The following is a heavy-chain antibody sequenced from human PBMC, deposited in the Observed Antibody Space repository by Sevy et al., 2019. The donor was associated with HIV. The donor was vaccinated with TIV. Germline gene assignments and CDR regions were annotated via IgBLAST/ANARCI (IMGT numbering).Heavy chain of an antibody. CDR1: GFTFSAFS. J-gene: IGHJ1*01. Sequence: GGSLRLSCAASGFTFSAFSMHWVRQAPGKGLEWVATLSYDGRNDHYADSVKGRFAMSRDNSKSSLYLQMNSLRGEDTAVYYCALERLSSNVAEYFQNWGQGTLVTVSS. CDR2: LSYDGRND. D-gene: IGHD1-1*01. CDR3: ALERLSSNVAEYFQN. V-gene: IGHV3-30*09.